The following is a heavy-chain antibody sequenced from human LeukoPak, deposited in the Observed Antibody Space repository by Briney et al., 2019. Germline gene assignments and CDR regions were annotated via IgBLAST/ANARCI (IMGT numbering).Heavy chain of an antibody. CDR1: GYTFTSYA. Sequence: GASVKVSCKASGYTFTSYAMHWVRQAPGQRLEWMGWINAGNGNTKYSQKFQGRVTITRDTSASTAYMELSSLRSEDTAVYYCARGPNPPYYYDSSGYHSHYFDYWGQGTLVTVSS. D-gene: IGHD3-22*01. V-gene: IGHV1-3*01. CDR2: INAGNGNT. J-gene: IGHJ4*02. CDR3: ARGPNPPYYYDSSGYHSHYFDY.